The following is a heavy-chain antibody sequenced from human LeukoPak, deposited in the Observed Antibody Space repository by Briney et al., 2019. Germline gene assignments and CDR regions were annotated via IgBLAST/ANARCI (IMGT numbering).Heavy chain of an antibody. D-gene: IGHD3-10*01. CDR1: GFTFSSYAM. CDR3: TRDMVDYYGSGKFLPGDY. V-gene: IGHV4-4*02. CDR2: IYYNGNT. J-gene: IGHJ4*02. Sequence: PGGSLRLSCAASGFTFSSYAMSWVRQPPGKGLEWIGTIYYNGNTFYNLSLKSRVSISLDTSRNQFSLKLNSVTAADTAVYYCTRDMVDYYGSGKFLPGDYWGQGTLVTVSS.